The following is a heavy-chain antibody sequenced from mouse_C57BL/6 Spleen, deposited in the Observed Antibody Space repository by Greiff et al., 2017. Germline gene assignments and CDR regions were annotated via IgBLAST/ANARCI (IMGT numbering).Heavy chain of an antibody. D-gene: IGHD2-4*01. CDR3: ASIYYDYGRLLMDY. CDR1: GYAFSSSW. V-gene: IGHV1-82*01. Sequence: QVQLKQSGPELVKPGASVKTSCKASGYAFSSSWMNWVKQRPGKGLEWIGRIYPGDGDTNYNGKFKGKATLTADKSSSTAYMQLSSLTSEDSAVYFCASIYYDYGRLLMDYWGQGTSVTVSS. CDR2: IYPGDGDT. J-gene: IGHJ4*01.